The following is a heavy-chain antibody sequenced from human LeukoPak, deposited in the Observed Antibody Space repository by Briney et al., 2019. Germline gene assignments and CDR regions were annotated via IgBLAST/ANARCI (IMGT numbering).Heavy chain of an antibody. CDR3: AREYSSGWYNEYYFDY. V-gene: IGHV3-74*01. D-gene: IGHD6-19*01. CDR1: GLTFSSYW. CDR2: INSDGSST. J-gene: IGHJ4*02. Sequence: GGSLRLSCAASGLTFSSYWMHWVRQAPGKGLVWVSRINSDGSSTSYADSVKGRFTISRDNAKNTLYLQMNSLRAEDTAVYYCAREYSSGWYNEYYFDYWGQGTLVTVSS.